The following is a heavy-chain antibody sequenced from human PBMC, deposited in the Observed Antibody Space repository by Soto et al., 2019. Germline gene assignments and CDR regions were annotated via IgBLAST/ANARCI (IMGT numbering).Heavy chain of an antibody. CDR1: GYTFTSYT. CDR2: INPGNVNT. CDR3: ARDFLRITMVRGVITNWFDP. J-gene: IGHJ5*02. D-gene: IGHD3-10*01. Sequence: ASVKVSCKASGYTFTSYTLHWVRQAPGQRLEWMGWINPGNVNTKYSQKFQGRVTITRDTSASTAYMELSSLRSEDTAVYYCARDFLRITMVRGVITNWFDPWGQGTLVTVSS. V-gene: IGHV1-3*01.